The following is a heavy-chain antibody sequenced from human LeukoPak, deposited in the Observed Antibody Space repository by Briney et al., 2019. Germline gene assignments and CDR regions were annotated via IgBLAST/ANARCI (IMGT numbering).Heavy chain of an antibody. V-gene: IGHV1-46*01. CDR2: INPSGGST. CDR3: ASLLRDGYNYFDY. Sequence: ASVTASCKASGYTFTSYYMHWVRQAPGQGLEWMGLINPSGGSTSYAQKFQSRVTMTRDTSTSTVYMELSSLRSEDTAVYYCASLLRDGYNYFDYWGQGTLVTVSS. J-gene: IGHJ4*02. D-gene: IGHD5-12*01. CDR1: GYTFTSYY.